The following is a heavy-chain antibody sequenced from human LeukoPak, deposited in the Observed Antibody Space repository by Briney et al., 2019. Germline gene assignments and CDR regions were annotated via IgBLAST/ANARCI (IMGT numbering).Heavy chain of an antibody. D-gene: IGHD5-18*01. Sequence: PSQTLSLTCTVSGGSISSSSAYWRWIREPPGKGLEWIGSIYYSKNTYYNPSLKSRVAISADTSKNQFSLTIRSAGDTDTEVYYCESLRGFSYGYFDYWGQGTLVTVSS. CDR1: GGSISSSSAY. CDR2: IYYSKNT. CDR3: ESLRGFSYGYFDY. J-gene: IGHJ4*02. V-gene: IGHV4-39*01.